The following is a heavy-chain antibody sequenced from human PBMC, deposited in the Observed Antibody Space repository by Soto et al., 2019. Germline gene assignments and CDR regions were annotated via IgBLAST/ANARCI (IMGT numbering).Heavy chain of an antibody. CDR3: ARGGSNDFWKY. CDR1: GFTFSTYW. D-gene: IGHD3-3*01. V-gene: IGHV3-7*05. Sequence: GGSLRLSCAASGFTFSTYWMNWVRQAPGKELEWVANIKQDGSEKYYVDSVKGRFTISRDNAKNSLYLQMNRLRAEDTAVYYCARGGSNDFWKYWGQGTLVTVSS. CDR2: IKQDGSEK. J-gene: IGHJ4*02.